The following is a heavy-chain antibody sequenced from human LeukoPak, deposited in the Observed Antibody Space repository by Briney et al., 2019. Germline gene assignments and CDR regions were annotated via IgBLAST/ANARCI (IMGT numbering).Heavy chain of an antibody. J-gene: IGHJ4*02. CDR2: IYYSGST. V-gene: IGHV4-31*03. CDR1: GGSISSADYY. D-gene: IGHD3-22*01. Sequence: SETLSLTCTVSGGSISSADYYWSWIRQHPGKGLEWIGYIYYSGSTYYNPSLKSRVTISVDTSKNQFSLKLSSVTAADTAVYYCARVLRSSGSPDYWGQGTLVTASS. CDR3: ARVLRSSGSPDY.